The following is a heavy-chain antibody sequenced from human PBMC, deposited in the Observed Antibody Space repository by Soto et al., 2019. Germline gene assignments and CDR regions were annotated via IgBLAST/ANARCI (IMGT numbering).Heavy chain of an antibody. CDR1: GFTFNSYA. CDR2: ISGSGGST. Sequence: RWGSLRLSCAASGFTFNSYAIIWVRQAPFEGLEWVSGISGSGGSTYYADSVKGRFTISRDNSKNTLYLQMNSLRAEDTAVYYCATRVASSGYYLPFHYWGQGTLVTVSS. CDR3: ATRVASSGYYLPFHY. D-gene: IGHD3-22*01. V-gene: IGHV3-23*01. J-gene: IGHJ4*02.